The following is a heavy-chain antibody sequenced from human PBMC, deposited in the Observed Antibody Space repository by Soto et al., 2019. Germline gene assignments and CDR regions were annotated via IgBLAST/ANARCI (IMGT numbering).Heavy chain of an antibody. CDR3: AREEWELLIFDY. CDR1: GFTVSSNY. D-gene: IGHD1-26*01. Sequence: EVPLVESGGGLVQPGGSLRLSCAASGFTVSSNYMSWVRQAPGKGLEWVSVIYSGGSTYYADSVKGRFTISRDNSKNTLYLQMNSLRAEDTAVYYCAREEWELLIFDYWGQGTLVTVSS. CDR2: IYSGGST. V-gene: IGHV3-66*01. J-gene: IGHJ4*02.